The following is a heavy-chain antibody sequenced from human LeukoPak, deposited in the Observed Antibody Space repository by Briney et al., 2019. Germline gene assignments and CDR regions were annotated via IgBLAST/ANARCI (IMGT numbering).Heavy chain of an antibody. CDR1: GGSISSYY. J-gene: IGHJ2*01. Sequence: SETLSLTCTVSGGSISSYYWSWIRQPPGKGLEWIGYIYYSGSTNYNPSLKSRVTISVDTSKNQFSLKLSSVTAADTAVYYCARDKGLAAAGHWYFDLWGRGTPVTVSS. D-gene: IGHD6-13*01. V-gene: IGHV4-59*01. CDR2: IYYSGST. CDR3: ARDKGLAAAGHWYFDL.